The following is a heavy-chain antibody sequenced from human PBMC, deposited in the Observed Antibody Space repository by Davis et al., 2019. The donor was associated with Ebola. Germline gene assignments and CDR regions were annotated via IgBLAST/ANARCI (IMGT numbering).Heavy chain of an antibody. CDR2: IIPILGIA. CDR3: ARDGPGFKF. Sequence: SVKVSCKASRGTFSSYVISWVRQARGQGLEWMGRIIPILGIANYAQKFQSRLTIAADTSRTTINMELHSLRSEDTAVYYCARDGPGFKFWGQGTLVTVSS. J-gene: IGHJ4*02. V-gene: IGHV1-69*04. D-gene: IGHD3-9*01. CDR1: RGTFSSYV.